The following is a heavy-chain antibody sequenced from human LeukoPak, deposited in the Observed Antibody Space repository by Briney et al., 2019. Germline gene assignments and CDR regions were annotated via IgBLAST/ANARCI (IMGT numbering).Heavy chain of an antibody. CDR1: GFTFSSYA. CDR2: ISGGGGTT. J-gene: IGHJ4*02. Sequence: GESLRLSCAASGFTFSSYATSWVRQAPGKGLEWVSRISGGGGTTYYAASVKGRFTISRDNSKNTLYLQINSLRAEDTAVYYCAKDGADYDSDYFDYWGQGTLVTVSS. CDR3: AKDGADYDSDYFDY. V-gene: IGHV3-23*01. D-gene: IGHD3-3*01.